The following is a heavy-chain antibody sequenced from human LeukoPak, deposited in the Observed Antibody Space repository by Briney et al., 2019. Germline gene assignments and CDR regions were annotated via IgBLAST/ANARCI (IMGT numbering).Heavy chain of an antibody. CDR1: GFTFSSYD. CDR2: ISGSGGST. V-gene: IGHV3-23*01. Sequence: GGSLRLSCAASGFTFSSYDMNWVRQAPGKGLEWVSSISGSGGSTYYAESVKGRFTISRDNSKNTLYLQMNSLRAEDTAVYYCAKDSYDTSGYYYMDVWGKGTTVTISS. CDR3: AKDSYDTSGYYYMDV. D-gene: IGHD3-22*01. J-gene: IGHJ6*03.